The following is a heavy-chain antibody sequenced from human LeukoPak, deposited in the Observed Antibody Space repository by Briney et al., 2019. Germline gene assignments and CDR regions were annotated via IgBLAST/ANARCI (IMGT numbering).Heavy chain of an antibody. V-gene: IGHV1-69*13. Sequence: GASVTVSCTASGGTFSSYAISWVRQAPGQGLEWMGGIIPIFGTANYAQKFQGRVTITADESTSTAYMELSSLRSEDTAVYYCARDRGGSSWYNWFDPWGQGTLVTVSS. CDR2: IIPIFGTA. CDR1: GGTFSSYA. J-gene: IGHJ5*02. D-gene: IGHD6-13*01. CDR3: ARDRGGSSWYNWFDP.